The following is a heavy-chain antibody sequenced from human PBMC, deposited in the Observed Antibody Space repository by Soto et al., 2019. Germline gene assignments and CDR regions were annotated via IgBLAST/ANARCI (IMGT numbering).Heavy chain of an antibody. CDR2: ITSSSSAI. J-gene: IGHJ4*02. Sequence: EVPMVESGGGLVQPGGSLRLSCAASGFTFSSYSINWVRQAPGKGLEWISYITSSSSAIRYADSVQGRFTISRDNAKNSLYLQMNSLKDEDTAVYYCVRDLNWGFDYWGLGALVTVSS. CDR3: VRDLNWGFDY. V-gene: IGHV3-48*02. D-gene: IGHD7-27*01. CDR1: GFTFSSYS.